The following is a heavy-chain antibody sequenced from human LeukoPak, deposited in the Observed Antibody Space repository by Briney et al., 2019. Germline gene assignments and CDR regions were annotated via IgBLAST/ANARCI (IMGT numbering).Heavy chain of an antibody. V-gene: IGHV4-4*07. D-gene: IGHD6-13*01. CDR2: IYASGGA. CDR3: AREFSSVASAGTDY. J-gene: IGHJ4*02. Sequence: PSETLSLTCTVSGGSISSYYWGWIRQPAGKGLEWIGRIYASGGANYNPSLKSRVTISVDTSKNQLSLKVSSVAAADTAVYYCAREFSSVASAGTDYWLQGTLVTVSS. CDR1: GGSISSYY.